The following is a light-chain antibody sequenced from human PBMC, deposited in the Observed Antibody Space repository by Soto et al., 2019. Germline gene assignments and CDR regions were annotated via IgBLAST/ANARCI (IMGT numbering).Light chain of an antibody. J-gene: IGKJ1*01. V-gene: IGKV3-20*01. Sequence: EIVLTQSPCTLSLSPGERATLSCRASQSVSSSYLAWYQQKPGQAPRLLIYGASCRATGIPDRFSGSGSGTDFTLTISSLKPEDFAVYYCQQYGSSPRTFGQGTKVEIK. CDR2: GAS. CDR3: QQYGSSPRT. CDR1: QSVSSSY.